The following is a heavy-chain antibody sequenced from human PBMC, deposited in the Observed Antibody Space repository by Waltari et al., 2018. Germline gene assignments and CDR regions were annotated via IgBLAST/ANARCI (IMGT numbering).Heavy chain of an antibody. CDR2: LRYDGSNK. CDR1: GFTFSSYG. V-gene: IGHV3-30*02. J-gene: IGHJ4*02. Sequence: QVQLVESGGGVVQPGGSLRLSCAASGFTFSSYGMHWVRQAPGKGLEWVAFLRYDGSNKYYADSVKGRFTISRDNSKNTLYLQMNSLRAEDTAVYYCAKDPGYYDSSGYLHPIDYWGQGTLVTVSS. CDR3: AKDPGYYDSSGYLHPIDY. D-gene: IGHD3-22*01.